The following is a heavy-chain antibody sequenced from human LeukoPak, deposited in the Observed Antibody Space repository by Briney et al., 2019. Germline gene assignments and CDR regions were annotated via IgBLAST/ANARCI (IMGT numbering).Heavy chain of an antibody. D-gene: IGHD3-3*01. V-gene: IGHV3-23*01. Sequence: GGSLRLSCAVSGLTFRNYAMSWVRQAPGKGLEWVSGISDSGGRTYYADSVKGRFTISRDNAKNSLYLQMNSLRAEDTAVYYCARGENDFWSGYYTAYYYYGMDVWGQGTTVTVSS. CDR2: ISDSGGRT. J-gene: IGHJ6*02. CDR3: ARGENDFWSGYYTAYYYYGMDV. CDR1: GLTFRNYA.